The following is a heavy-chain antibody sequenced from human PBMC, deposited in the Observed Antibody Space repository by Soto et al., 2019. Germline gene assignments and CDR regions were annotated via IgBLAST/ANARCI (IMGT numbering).Heavy chain of an antibody. J-gene: IGHJ6*02. V-gene: IGHV1-3*01. CDR3: AKMGEQLDYYYYYGMDG. Sequence: GASVKVSCKASGYTFTSYAMHWVRQAPGQRLEWMGWINAGNGNTKYSQKFQGRVTITADESTSTAYMELSSLRAEDTALYYCAKMGEQLDYYYYYGMDGWGQGTTVTVSS. CDR1: GYTFTSYA. D-gene: IGHD6-13*01. CDR2: INAGNGNT.